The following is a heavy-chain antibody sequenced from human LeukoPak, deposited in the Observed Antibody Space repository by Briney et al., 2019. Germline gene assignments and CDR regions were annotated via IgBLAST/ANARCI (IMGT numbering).Heavy chain of an antibody. V-gene: IGHV3-7*01. D-gene: IGHD4-17*01. Sequence: GGSLRLSCAASGFTFSSYWMSWVRQAPGKGLEWVANIKQDGSEKYYVDSVKGRFTISRDNAKNSLYLQMNSLRAEDTAVYYCARLAGTIFGDYYYYMDVWGKGTTVTVSS. CDR1: GFTFSSYW. J-gene: IGHJ6*03. CDR3: ARLAGTIFGDYYYYMDV. CDR2: IKQDGSEK.